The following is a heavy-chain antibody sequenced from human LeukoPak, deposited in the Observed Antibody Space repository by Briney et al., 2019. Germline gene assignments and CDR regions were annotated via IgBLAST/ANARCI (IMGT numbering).Heavy chain of an antibody. CDR1: GGTFSSYT. V-gene: IGHV1-69*10. D-gene: IGHD3-22*01. CDR3: AKYYYDSSGYGYVWWYFDL. J-gene: IGHJ2*01. Sequence: SVKVSCKASGGTFSSYTISWVRQAPGHGLEWMGGIIPILGIANYAQKFQGRVTITADKSTSTAYMELSSLRSEDTAVYYCAKYYYDSSGYGYVWWYFDLWGRGTLVTVSS. CDR2: IIPILGIA.